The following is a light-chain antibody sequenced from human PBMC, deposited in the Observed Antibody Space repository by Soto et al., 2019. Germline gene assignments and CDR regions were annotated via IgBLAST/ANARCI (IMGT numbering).Light chain of an antibody. CDR2: GAS. Sequence: EIVLTQSPGTLSLSPGERDTLSCRASQSVSSSYLAWYQQKPGQAPRVLIYGASSRATGIPDRFSGSGSGTDFTLTISRLEPEDFATYHCQQSYSTPYTFGQGTKLEIK. J-gene: IGKJ2*01. CDR3: QQSYSTPYT. CDR1: QSVSSSY. V-gene: IGKV3-20*01.